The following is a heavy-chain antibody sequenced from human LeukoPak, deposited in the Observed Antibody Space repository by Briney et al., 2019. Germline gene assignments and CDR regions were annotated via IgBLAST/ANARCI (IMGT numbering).Heavy chain of an antibody. CDR3: EKVPYYYDSSGYLS. CDR1: GFTFSSYA. D-gene: IGHD3-22*01. Sequence: GGSLRLSCAASGFTFSSYAMSWVRQAPGRGREWVSAIIGSGGSTYYADSVKGRFTISRDISKNTLCLQMNSLRAEDTSVYYCEKVPYYYDSSGYLSWGEETLVTVSS. J-gene: IGHJ4*02. V-gene: IGHV3-23*01. CDR2: IIGSGGST.